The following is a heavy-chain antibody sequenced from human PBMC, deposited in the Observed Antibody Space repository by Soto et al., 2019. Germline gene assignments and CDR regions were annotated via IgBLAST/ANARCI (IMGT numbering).Heavy chain of an antibody. V-gene: IGHV3-23*01. CDR1: GFPFGENA. CDR2: ISGSGATT. J-gene: IGHJ4*02. CDR3: AKEDTSSGSLDY. Sequence: SGGSLRLSCAASGFPFGENAMSWVRQAPGKGLEWVSGISGSGATTYYADSVRGRFTISRDNSKNTLYLQMKSLRAEDSASYYCAKEDTSSGSLDYWGQGALVTVSS. D-gene: IGHD6-19*01.